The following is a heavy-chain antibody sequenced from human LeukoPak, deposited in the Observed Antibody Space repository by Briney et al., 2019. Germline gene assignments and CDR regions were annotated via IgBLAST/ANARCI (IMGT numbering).Heavy chain of an antibody. V-gene: IGHV3-49*04. D-gene: IGHD3-3*01. J-gene: IGHJ4*02. CDR2: IRSKVYGGTT. Sequence: GGSLRLSCTASGFTFGDYTLSWVRQAPGKGLEWVGFIRSKVYGGTTEYAASVKGRFTISRDDSKSIAYLQMNSLRAEDTAVYYCAKTDYDFWSGYYPPFDYWGQGTLVTVSS. CDR1: GFTFGDYT. CDR3: AKTDYDFWSGYYPPFDY.